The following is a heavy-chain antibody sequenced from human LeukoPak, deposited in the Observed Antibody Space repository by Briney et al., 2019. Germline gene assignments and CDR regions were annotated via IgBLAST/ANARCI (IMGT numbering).Heavy chain of an antibody. CDR1: GGTFSSYA. Sequence: SVKVSCKASGGTFSSYAISWVRQAPGQGLEWMGGIIPIFGTANYAQKFQGRVTITTDESTSTAYMELSSLRSEDTAVYYCARNIAVAGIWFDPWGQGTLVTVSS. J-gene: IGHJ5*02. V-gene: IGHV1-69*05. CDR3: ARNIAVAGIWFDP. D-gene: IGHD6-19*01. CDR2: IIPIFGTA.